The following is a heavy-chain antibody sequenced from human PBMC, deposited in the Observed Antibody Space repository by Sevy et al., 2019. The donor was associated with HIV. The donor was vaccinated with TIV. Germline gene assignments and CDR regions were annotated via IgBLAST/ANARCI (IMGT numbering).Heavy chain of an antibody. CDR2: IKQDGSEK. CDR3: ARLDGYNLEAYCFDY. J-gene: IGHJ4*02. V-gene: IGHV3-7*01. Sequence: GGSVRLSCAASGFTFSSFWMSWVRQAPGKGLEGVANIKQDGSEKYYVDSVKGRFTISRDNAKNSLYLQMNSLRAEDTAVYYCARLDGYNLEAYCFDYWGQGTLVTVSS. CDR1: GFTFSSFW. D-gene: IGHD5-12*01.